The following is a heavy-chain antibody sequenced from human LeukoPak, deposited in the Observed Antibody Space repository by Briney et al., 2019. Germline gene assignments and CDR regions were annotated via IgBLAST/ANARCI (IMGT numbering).Heavy chain of an antibody. J-gene: IGHJ5*02. CDR2: IDHSGST. CDR1: GASITSSGYY. Sequence: SETLSLTCTVSGASITSSGYYWGWIRQPPGKGLEWIGEIDHSGSTNYNPSLRSRVTISVDTSKNQFSLKLNSVTAADTAVYYCARDIVLERSRGWFDPWGQGTLVTVSS. D-gene: IGHD2-2*01. V-gene: IGHV4-39*07. CDR3: ARDIVLERSRGWFDP.